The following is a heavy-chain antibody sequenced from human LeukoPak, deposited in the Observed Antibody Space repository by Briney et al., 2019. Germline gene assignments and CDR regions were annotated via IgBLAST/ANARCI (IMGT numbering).Heavy chain of an antibody. CDR2: ISDSGNT. J-gene: IGHJ4*02. V-gene: IGHV3-23*01. CDR3: AKAGSYYDSRFDY. D-gene: IGHD3-22*01. Sequence: PGGSLRLSCAASGFTLSSYAMSWVRQAPGKGLEWVSAISDSGNTYHADSVKGRFTISRDSSKNTLYLQMNSLRAEDTALYYCAKAGSYYDSRFDYWGQGTLVTVSS. CDR1: GFTLSSYA.